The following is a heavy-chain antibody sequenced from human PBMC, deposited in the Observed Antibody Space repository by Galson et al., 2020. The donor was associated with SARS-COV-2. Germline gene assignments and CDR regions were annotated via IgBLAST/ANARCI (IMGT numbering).Heavy chain of an antibody. CDR3: ARMTQTRQLVGAADY. CDR2: IYYSGST. V-gene: IGHV4-31*03. J-gene: IGHJ4*02. D-gene: IGHD1-26*01. Sequence: SETLSLTCTVSGGSINSGDYYWSWIRHLPGKGLAWIGYIYYSGSTYYNPSLKSRVTISIDTSKNQFSLRLNSVTAADTAVYYCARMTQTRQLVGAADYWGQGTLVTVSS. CDR1: GGSINSGDYY.